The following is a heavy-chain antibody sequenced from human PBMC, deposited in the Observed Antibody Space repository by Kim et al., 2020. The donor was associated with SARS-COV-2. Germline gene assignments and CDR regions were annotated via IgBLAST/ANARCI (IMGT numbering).Heavy chain of an antibody. CDR1: GFTFSSYS. Sequence: GGSLRLSCAASGFTFSSYSMNWVRQAPGKGLEWVSYISSSSSTIYYADSVKGRFTISRDNAKNSLYLQMNSLRDEDTAVYYCAREGLGYCTNGVCDAAFDYWGQGTLVTVSS. V-gene: IGHV3-48*02. J-gene: IGHJ4*02. D-gene: IGHD2-8*01. CDR3: AREGLGYCTNGVCDAAFDY. CDR2: ISSSSSTI.